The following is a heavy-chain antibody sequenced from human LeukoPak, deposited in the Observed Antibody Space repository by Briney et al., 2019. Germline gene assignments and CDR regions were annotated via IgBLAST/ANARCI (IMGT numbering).Heavy chain of an antibody. CDR2: IYDRGPA. D-gene: IGHD3-16*01. J-gene: IGHJ4*02. V-gene: IGHV4-30-2*01. CDR1: GYAITSGGFS. CDR3: ASGQAGGVSAY. Sequence: PSQTLSLTCTVSGYAITSGGFSWNWIRQPPGKGLEWIGCIYDRGPAYYNPSLKSRFTISVDRPKNQFFLNVTSLTAADTAVYYCASGQAGGVSAYWGQGTLVTVSS.